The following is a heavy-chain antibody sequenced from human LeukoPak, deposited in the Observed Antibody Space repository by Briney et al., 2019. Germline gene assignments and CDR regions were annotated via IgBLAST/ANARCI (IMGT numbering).Heavy chain of an antibody. Sequence: PGGSLRLSCAASGFTVSSNYMSWVRQAPGKGLEWVSAISGSGGSTYYADSVKGRFTISRDNSKNTLYLQMNSLRAEDTAVYYCAKGFKVYYYDSSGPFYFDYWGQGTLVTVPS. CDR3: AKGFKVYYYDSSGPFYFDY. V-gene: IGHV3-23*01. CDR1: GFTVSSNY. CDR2: ISGSGGST. J-gene: IGHJ4*02. D-gene: IGHD3-22*01.